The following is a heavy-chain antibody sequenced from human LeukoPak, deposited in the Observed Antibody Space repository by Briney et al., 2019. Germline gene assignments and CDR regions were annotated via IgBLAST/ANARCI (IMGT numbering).Heavy chain of an antibody. CDR2: IRCDGSNK. J-gene: IGHJ4*02. CDR1: GFTFSSYG. CDR3: AKDLGNWNSEYYFDY. Sequence: GGSLRLSCAASGFTFSSYGMHWVRQAPGKGLEWVAFIRCDGSNKYYADSVKGRFTISRDNSKNTLYLQMNSLRAEDTAVYYCAKDLGNWNSEYYFDYWGQGTLVTVSS. V-gene: IGHV3-30*02. D-gene: IGHD1-7*01.